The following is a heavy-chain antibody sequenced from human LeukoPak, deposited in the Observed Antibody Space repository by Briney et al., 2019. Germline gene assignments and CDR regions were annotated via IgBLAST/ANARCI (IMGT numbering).Heavy chain of an antibody. V-gene: IGHV3-74*01. CDR3: ARDGNYYGSSGPADY. Sequence: PGGSLRLSCAASRFTFSRYWMHWVRQAPGKGLVWVSRINSDGISTGYADSVKGRFTISRDNAKNTLYLQMNSLRAEDTAVYYCARDGNYYGSSGPADYWGQGTLVTVSS. CDR1: RFTFSRYW. CDR2: INSDGIST. D-gene: IGHD3-22*01. J-gene: IGHJ4*02.